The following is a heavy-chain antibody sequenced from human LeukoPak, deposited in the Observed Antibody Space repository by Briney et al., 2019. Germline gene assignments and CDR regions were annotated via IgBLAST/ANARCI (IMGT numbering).Heavy chain of an antibody. D-gene: IGHD5-18*01. CDR1: GDSISSYY. J-gene: IGHJ4*02. CDR2: IYYSGST. CDR3: ARYNSYGYPYYFDY. Sequence: SETLSLTCTVSGDSISSYYWSWIRQPPGKGLEWIGYIYYSGSTNYNPSLKSRVTISVDTSKNQFSLKLSSVTAADTAVYFCARYNSYGYPYYFDYWGQGTLVTVSS. V-gene: IGHV4-59*01.